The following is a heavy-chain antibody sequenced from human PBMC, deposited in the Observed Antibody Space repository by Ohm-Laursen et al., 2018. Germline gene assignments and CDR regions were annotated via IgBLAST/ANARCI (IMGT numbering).Heavy chain of an antibody. CDR1: GGSISSYY. V-gene: IGHV4-59*08. D-gene: IGHD2-8*01. Sequence: GTLSLTCTVSGGSISSYYWSWIRQPPGKGLEWIGYIYYSGSTNYNPSLKSRVTISVDTSKNQFSLKLSSVTAADTAVYYCARLGYCTNGVCYNGFDPWGQGTLVTVSS. CDR3: ARLGYCTNGVCYNGFDP. CDR2: IYYSGST. J-gene: IGHJ5*02.